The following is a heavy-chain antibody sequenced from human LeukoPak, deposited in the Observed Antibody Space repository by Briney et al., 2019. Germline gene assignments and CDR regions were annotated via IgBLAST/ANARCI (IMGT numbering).Heavy chain of an antibody. CDR3: ARGPPNWGYDY. CDR2: MSPNSGDT. D-gene: IGHD7-27*01. V-gene: IGHV1-8*01. Sequence: ASVTVSCTASGYTFTSYDFKWVRQATEQRPEWMGWMSPNSGDTGYAQKFQDRVTMTRNTSISTAYMELSSLRSDDTAVYYCARGPPNWGYDYWGPGTLVTVSS. CDR1: GYTFTSYD. J-gene: IGHJ4*02.